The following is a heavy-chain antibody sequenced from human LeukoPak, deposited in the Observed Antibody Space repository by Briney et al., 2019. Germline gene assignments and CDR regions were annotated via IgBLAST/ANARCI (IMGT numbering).Heavy chain of an antibody. D-gene: IGHD5-12*01. J-gene: IGHJ4*02. CDR2: IYSDDST. V-gene: IGHV3-66*01. CDR1: GFTVSSSY. CDR3: ARWVVATMFDY. Sequence: GGSLRLSCATSGFTVSSSYLSWVRQAPGKGLEWVSVIYSDDSTYYADSVKGRFTISRDNSKNTLFLQMNSLRAEDTAVYYCARWVVATMFDYWGQGTLVTVSS.